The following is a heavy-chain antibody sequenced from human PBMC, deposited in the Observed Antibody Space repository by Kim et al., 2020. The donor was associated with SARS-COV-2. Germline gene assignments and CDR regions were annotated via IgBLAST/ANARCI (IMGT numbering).Heavy chain of an antibody. CDR2: IYPGDSDT. V-gene: IGHV5-51*01. CDR3: ARQVGATVGDDAFYI. CDR1: GYSFTSYW. J-gene: IGHJ3*02. D-gene: IGHD1-26*01. Sequence: GESLKISCKGSGYSFTSYWIGWVRQMPGKGLEWMGIIYPGDSDTRYIPSFQGQVTISADKSISTAYLQWSSLKASDTAMYYCARQVGATVGDDAFYIWGQGTMVTVSS.